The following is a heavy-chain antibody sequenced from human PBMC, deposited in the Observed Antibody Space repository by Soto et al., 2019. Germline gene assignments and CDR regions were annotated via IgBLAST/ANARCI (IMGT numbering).Heavy chain of an antibody. V-gene: IGHV3-74*03. Sequence: GGSLRLSCAVSGFTASNNYMSWVRQVPGRGLEWVARLSSDGFGAAYADSVKGRFFISRDIARNTLSLQMNSLRADDTAVYYCARDLGGPDYWGRGTSVTVSS. CDR1: GFTASNNY. CDR2: LSSDGFGA. CDR3: ARDLGGPDY. J-gene: IGHJ4*02. D-gene: IGHD3-16*01.